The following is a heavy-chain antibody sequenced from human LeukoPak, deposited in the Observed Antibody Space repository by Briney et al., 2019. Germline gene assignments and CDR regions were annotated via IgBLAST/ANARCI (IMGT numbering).Heavy chain of an antibody. CDR1: GGSISSGGYY. Sequence: SETLSLTCTVSGGSISSGGYYWSWIRQHPGKGLEWIGYIYYSGSTYYNPSLKSRVTISVDTSKNQFSLKLSSVTAADTAVYYCARGPDDAFDIWGQGTMDTVSS. J-gene: IGHJ3*02. CDR2: IYYSGST. V-gene: IGHV4-31*03. CDR3: ARGPDDAFDI.